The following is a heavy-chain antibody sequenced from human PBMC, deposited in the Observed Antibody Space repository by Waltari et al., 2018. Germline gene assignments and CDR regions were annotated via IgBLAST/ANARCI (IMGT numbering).Heavy chain of an antibody. J-gene: IGHJ4*02. CDR2: TSDTGST. V-gene: IGHV4-59*01. D-gene: IGHD6-13*01. CDR1: GGSLQTSY. CDR3: ARGSSSGWYGYFDY. Sequence: QVQLQESGPGLVKPSETLSLTCTVSGGSLQTSYWSWIRPPPGKGLEWIGYTSDTGSTNYNPSLKSRVTISVDTSKNQFSLKLSSVTTADTAVYYCARGSSSGWYGYFDYWGQGTRVTVSS.